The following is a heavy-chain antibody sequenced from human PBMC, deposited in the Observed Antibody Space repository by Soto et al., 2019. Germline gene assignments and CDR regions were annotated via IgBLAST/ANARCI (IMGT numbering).Heavy chain of an antibody. Sequence: QLQLQESGSGLVKHSQTLCLTCAVSGGSISSGGNSWSWIRQPPGKGLECIGYIYHSGSTYYNPSLKSRVTISVDRSKNQFSLKLSSVTAADTAVYYCASRPPYYYGSGSYGFDPWGQGTLVTVSS. J-gene: IGHJ5*02. CDR2: IYHSGST. V-gene: IGHV4-30-2*01. CDR1: GGSISSGGNS. CDR3: ASRPPYYYGSGSYGFDP. D-gene: IGHD3-10*01.